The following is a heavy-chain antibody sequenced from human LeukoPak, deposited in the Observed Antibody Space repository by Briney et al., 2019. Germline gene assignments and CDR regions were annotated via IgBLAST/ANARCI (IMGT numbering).Heavy chain of an antibody. Sequence: GGSLRLSCAASGFTVSTNYMNWVRQAPGKGLEWVSSISSSSSYIYYADSVKGRFTISRDNAKNSLYLQMNSLRAEDTAVYYCARSLGGFDYWGQGTLVTVSS. CDR3: ARSLGGFDY. J-gene: IGHJ4*02. V-gene: IGHV3-21*01. D-gene: IGHD3-10*01. CDR2: ISSSSSYI. CDR1: GFTVSTNY.